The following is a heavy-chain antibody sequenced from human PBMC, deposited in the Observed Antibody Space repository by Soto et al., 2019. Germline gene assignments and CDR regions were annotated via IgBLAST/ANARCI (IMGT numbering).Heavy chain of an antibody. D-gene: IGHD6-13*01. Sequence: QITLKESGPTLVKPTQTLTLTCTFSGFSLSSSGVGVGWIRQPPGKALEWLALIYWDDDKRYSPSLKSRVTITKDTSKNQVVLTMTNMYPVDTATYYCAHRPWISAAAEGQYFDYWGQGTLVTVSS. CDR1: GFSLSSSGVG. J-gene: IGHJ4*02. CDR3: AHRPWISAAAEGQYFDY. CDR2: IYWDDDK. V-gene: IGHV2-5*02.